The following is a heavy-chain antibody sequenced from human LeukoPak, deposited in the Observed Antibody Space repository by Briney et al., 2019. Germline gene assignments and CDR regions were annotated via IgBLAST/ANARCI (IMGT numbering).Heavy chain of an antibody. D-gene: IGHD1-26*01. V-gene: IGHV1-18*01. Sequence: ASVKVSCKASGYTFTSYGISWVRQAPGQGLEWMGWISAYNGNTNYAQKLQGRVTMTTDTSTSTAYMELRSLRSDDTAVYYCARQKGKVGAHHNWFDPWGQGTLVTVSS. CDR1: GYTFTSYG. CDR2: ISAYNGNT. J-gene: IGHJ5*02. CDR3: ARQKGKVGAHHNWFDP.